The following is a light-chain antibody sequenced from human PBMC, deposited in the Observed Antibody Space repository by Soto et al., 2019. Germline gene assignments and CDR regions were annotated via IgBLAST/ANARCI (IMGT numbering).Light chain of an antibody. CDR2: GAS. CDR1: QSVSNNY. V-gene: IGKV3D-7*01. CDR3: QQANSFPIT. Sequence: EIVLTQSPGTLSLSPGERATLSCGASQSVSNNYLAWYQQKPGQTPRLLISGASTRAPDFPARFSGDGAGTEFTLTISSLQPEDFATYYCQQANSFPITFGQGTRLEIK. J-gene: IGKJ5*01.